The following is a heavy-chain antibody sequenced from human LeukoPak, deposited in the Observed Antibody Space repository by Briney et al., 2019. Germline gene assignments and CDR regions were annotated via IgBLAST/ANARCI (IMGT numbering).Heavy chain of an antibody. J-gene: IGHJ3*02. CDR3: ARDRRIAAAGNLGCAFDI. V-gene: IGHV4-4*07. CDR1: GGSISSYY. CDR2: IYTSGST. Sequence: MPSETLSLTCPVSGGSISSYYWSWIRQPAGKGLEWIGRIYTSGSTNYNPSLKSRVTMSVDTSKNQFSLKLSSVTAADTAVYYCARDRRIAAAGNLGCAFDIWGQGTMVTVSS. D-gene: IGHD6-13*01.